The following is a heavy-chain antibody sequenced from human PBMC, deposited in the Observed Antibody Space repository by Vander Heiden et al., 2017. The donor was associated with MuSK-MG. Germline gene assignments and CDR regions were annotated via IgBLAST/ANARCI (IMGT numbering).Heavy chain of an antibody. CDR2: LYYSGSP. V-gene: IGHV4-59*08. J-gene: IGHJ6*03. D-gene: IGHD2-2*02. CDR1: GGSISSYY. CDR3: ASGRPYCSSTSCYNSDYYYYYMDV. Sequence: QVQLQASGPGLLKPSETLSLTCTVSGGSISSYYWSWIRQPPGKGLEWTGYLYYSGSPNDNPSLKRRVTRSVETSKNQFSLKLSSVTAADTAVYYCASGRPYCSSTSCYNSDYYYYYMDVWGKGTTVTVSS.